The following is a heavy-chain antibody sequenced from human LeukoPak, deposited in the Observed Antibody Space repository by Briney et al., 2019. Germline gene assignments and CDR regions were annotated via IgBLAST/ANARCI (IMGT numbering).Heavy chain of an antibody. CDR3: ARIRADYGDAEDY. D-gene: IGHD4-17*01. CDR2: ISSSSSTI. J-gene: IGHJ4*02. V-gene: IGHV3-48*04. Sequence: PGGSLRLSCAASGFTFSSYSMNWVRQAPGKGLEWVSYISSSSSTIYYADSVKGRFTISRDNAKNSLYLQMNSLRAEDTAVYYCARIRADYGDAEDYWGQGTLVTVSS. CDR1: GFTFSSYS.